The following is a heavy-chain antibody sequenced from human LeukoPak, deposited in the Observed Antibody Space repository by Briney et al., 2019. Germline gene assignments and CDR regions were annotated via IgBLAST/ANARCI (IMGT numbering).Heavy chain of an antibody. CDR1: GGSISSYY. J-gene: IGHJ4*02. CDR2: IYTSGST. CDR3: ATMDNFWSGFDY. V-gene: IGHV4-4*07. Sequence: SETLSLTCTVSGGSISSYYWSWIRQPAGKGLEWIGRIYTSGSTNYNPSLKSRVTISVDKSKNRFSLKLSSVTAADTAVYYCATMDNFWSGFDYWGQGTLVTVSS. D-gene: IGHD3-3*01.